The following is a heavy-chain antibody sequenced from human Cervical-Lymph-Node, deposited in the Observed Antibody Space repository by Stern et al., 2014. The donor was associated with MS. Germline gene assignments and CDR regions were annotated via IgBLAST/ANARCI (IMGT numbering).Heavy chain of an antibody. V-gene: IGHV3-33*01. J-gene: IGHJ4*02. Sequence: VQLLESGGGVVQPGRSLRLSCIASGFTFSNYGMHWVRQAPGKGLGWVATIWHDGRKTYYAASVRGRFTISRDNSKNTLSLQMNSLRVDDTAVYYCVRDWSSNAYKSEDYWGQGTLVTVSS. CDR3: VRDWSSNAYKSEDY. CDR1: GFTFSNYG. D-gene: IGHD4-11*01. CDR2: IWHDGRKT.